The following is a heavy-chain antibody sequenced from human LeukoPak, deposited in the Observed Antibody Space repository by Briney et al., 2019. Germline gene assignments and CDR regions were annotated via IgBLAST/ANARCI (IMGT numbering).Heavy chain of an antibody. CDR2: IYYSGST. CDR1: GGSISSGGYY. Sequence: SETLSLTCTVSGGSISSGGYYWSWIRQHPGKGLEWIGYIYYSGSTYYNPSLKGRVTISVDTSKNQFSLKLSSVTAADTAVYYCARSGPGDYYYYYGMDVWGQGTTVTVSS. CDR3: ARSGPGDYYYYYGMDV. D-gene: IGHD1-14*01. J-gene: IGHJ6*02. V-gene: IGHV4-31*02.